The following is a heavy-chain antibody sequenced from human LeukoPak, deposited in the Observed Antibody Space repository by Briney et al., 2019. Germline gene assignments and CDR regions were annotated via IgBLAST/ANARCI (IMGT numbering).Heavy chain of an antibody. D-gene: IGHD4/OR15-4a*01. V-gene: IGHV3-43*02. CDR2: ISGAGNNT. Sequence: GGSLRLSCAASGFTLDDYGMHWVRQAPGKGLEWVSLISGAGNNTSYADSVKGRFTISRDNTKNSVYLQMNSLRTEDTALYYCAKDTQNDYGIDSWGQGTLVTVSP. J-gene: IGHJ4*02. CDR3: AKDTQNDYGIDS. CDR1: GFTLDDYG.